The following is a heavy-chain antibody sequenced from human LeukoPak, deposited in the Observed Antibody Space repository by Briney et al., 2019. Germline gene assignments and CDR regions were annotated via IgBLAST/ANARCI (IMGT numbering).Heavy chain of an antibody. D-gene: IGHD1-26*01. Sequence: SVKVSCKASGGTFNSYAISWVRQAPGQGLEWMGGIIPIFGTTNYAQKFQGRVTITADKSTSTAYMELSSLRSEDTAVYYCARATTRDAFDIWGQGTMVTVSS. CDR3: ARATTRDAFDI. CDR1: GGTFNSYA. V-gene: IGHV1-69*06. CDR2: IIPIFGTT. J-gene: IGHJ3*02.